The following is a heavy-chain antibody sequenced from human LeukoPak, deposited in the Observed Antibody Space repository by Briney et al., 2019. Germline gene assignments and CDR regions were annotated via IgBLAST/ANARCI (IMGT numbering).Heavy chain of an antibody. V-gene: IGHV3-7*01. CDR1: GFTFSKFW. Sequence: GGSLRLSCAASGFTFSKFWMNWVRHTPGRGLGGVASIKQDGTEKYYADSVKGRFTISRDNGKNSLYLQMSSLRAEDTAIYYCATQSYYYDSSGYYTTWGQGTLVTVSS. CDR2: IKQDGTEK. J-gene: IGHJ4*02. D-gene: IGHD3-22*01. CDR3: ATQSYYYDSSGYYTT.